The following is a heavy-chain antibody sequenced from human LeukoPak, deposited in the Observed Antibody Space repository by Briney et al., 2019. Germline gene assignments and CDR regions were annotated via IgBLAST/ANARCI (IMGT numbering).Heavy chain of an antibody. CDR2: TYYRSKWYN. CDR3: ARVPYYYGSGSYYLTGSYYYYMDV. CDR1: GDSVSSNSAA. D-gene: IGHD3-10*01. Sequence: SQTLSLTCAISGDSVSSNSAAWNWIRQSPSRGLEWLGRTYYRSKWYNDYAVSVKSRITINPDTSKNQFSLQLNSVTPEDTAVYYCARVPYYYGSGSYYLTGSYYYYMDVWGKGTTVTISS. J-gene: IGHJ6*03. V-gene: IGHV6-1*01.